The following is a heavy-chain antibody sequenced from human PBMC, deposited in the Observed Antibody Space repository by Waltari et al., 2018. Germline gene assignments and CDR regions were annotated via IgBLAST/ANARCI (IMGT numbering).Heavy chain of an antibody. V-gene: IGHV6-1*01. Sequence: QVQLQQSGPGLVKPSQTLSITCAISGDSVSSNRAAWNWLRQSPSRGLEWLGRTYYRSKWYNDYAVSVKSRITINPDTSKNQFSLQLNSVTPEDTAVYYCARGGYSGYGGVFDYWGQGTLVTVSS. CDR3: ARGGYSGYGGVFDY. D-gene: IGHD5-12*01. CDR1: GDSVSSNRAA. J-gene: IGHJ4*02. CDR2: TYYRSKWYN.